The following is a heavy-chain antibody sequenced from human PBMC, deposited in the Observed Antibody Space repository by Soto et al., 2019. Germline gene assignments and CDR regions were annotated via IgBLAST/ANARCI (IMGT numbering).Heavy chain of an antibody. D-gene: IGHD2-2*01. CDR2: ISSSTSYV. V-gene: IGHV3-21*06. CDR3: ARDPSEGRVGNWFES. Sequence: LRLSCAASGFTFSRYGMNWLRQAPGKGLEWVASISSSTSYVYYADSVKGRFSTSRDNAKNILYLEMYALRTEDTAVYYCARDPSEGRVGNWFESWGQGTLVTVS. CDR1: GFTFSRYG. J-gene: IGHJ5*01.